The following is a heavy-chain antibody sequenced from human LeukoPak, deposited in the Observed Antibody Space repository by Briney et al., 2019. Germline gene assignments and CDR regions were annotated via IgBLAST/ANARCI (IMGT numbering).Heavy chain of an antibody. J-gene: IGHJ4*02. D-gene: IGHD2-21*02. CDR1: EFTVSSNY. CDR3: ARANCGGDCFPYYFDY. Sequence: GGSLRLSCAASEFTVSSNYMSWVRQAPGKGLEWVSVTYSGGSTYYADSVKGRFTISRDNSKNTLYLQVNSLRAEDTAVYYCARANCGGDCFPYYFDYWGQGTLVTVSS. CDR2: TYSGGST. V-gene: IGHV3-66*01.